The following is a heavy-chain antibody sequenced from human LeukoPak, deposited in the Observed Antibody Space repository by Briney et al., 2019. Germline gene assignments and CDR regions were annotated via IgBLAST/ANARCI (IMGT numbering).Heavy chain of an antibody. CDR3: ARDQGFSKDIVVVPAAH. J-gene: IGHJ4*02. CDR1: GYTFTSYG. V-gene: IGHV1-18*01. CDR2: ISAYNGNT. D-gene: IGHD2-2*01. Sequence: ASVKVSCKASGYTFTSYGISWVRQAPGQGLEWMGWISAYNGNTNYAQKLQGGVTMTTDTSTSTAYMELRSLRSDDTAVYYCARDQGFSKDIVVVPAAHWGQGTLVTVSS.